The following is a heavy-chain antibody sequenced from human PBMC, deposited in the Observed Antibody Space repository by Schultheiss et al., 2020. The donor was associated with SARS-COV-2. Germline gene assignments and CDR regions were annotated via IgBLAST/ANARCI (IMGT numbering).Heavy chain of an antibody. CDR3: ARAGHDFDY. Sequence: SQTLSLTCTVSGGSISSGSYYWSWIRQPAGKGLEWTGRIYTSGSTNYNPSLKSRVTISVDTSKNQFSLKLSSVTAADTAVYYCARAGHDFDYWGQGTLVTVSS. CDR2: IYTSGST. J-gene: IGHJ4*02. CDR1: GGSISSGSYY. V-gene: IGHV4-61*02. D-gene: IGHD1-14*01.